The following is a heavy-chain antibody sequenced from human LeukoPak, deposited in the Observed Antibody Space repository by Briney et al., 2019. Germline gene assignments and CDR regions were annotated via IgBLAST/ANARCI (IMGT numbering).Heavy chain of an antibody. CDR3: ARYRIAVGGTGVYYSYYYMDV. Sequence: PSETLSLTCTVSGVSISSYYWSWIRQPPGKGLEWIGNTYYSGSTNYNPSLKSRVTMSVDTSKSQFSLKLSSVTAADTAVYYCARYRIAVGGTGVYYSYYYMDVWGKGTTVTVSS. CDR2: TYYSGST. D-gene: IGHD6-19*01. CDR1: GVSISSYY. V-gene: IGHV4-59*01. J-gene: IGHJ6*03.